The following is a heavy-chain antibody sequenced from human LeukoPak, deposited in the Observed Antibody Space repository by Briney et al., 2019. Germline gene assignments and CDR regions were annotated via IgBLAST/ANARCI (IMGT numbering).Heavy chain of an antibody. CDR2: INHSGST. V-gene: IGHV4-34*01. CDR3: ARHVKVLLWFGELSGWFDP. D-gene: IGHD3-10*01. CDR1: GGSFSGYY. Sequence: SETLSLTCAVYGGSFSGYYWSWIRQPPGKGLEWIGEINHSGSTNYNPSLKSRVTISVDTSKNQFSLKLSSVTAADTAVYYCARHVKVLLWFGELSGWFDPWGQGTLVTVSS. J-gene: IGHJ5*02.